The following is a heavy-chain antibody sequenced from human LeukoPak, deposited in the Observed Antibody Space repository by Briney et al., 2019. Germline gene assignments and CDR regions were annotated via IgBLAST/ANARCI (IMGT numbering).Heavy chain of an antibody. J-gene: IGHJ4*02. CDR1: GASLGIYY. CDR2: THTSGSA. Sequence: KTSETLSLTCTVSGASLGIYYRSWIRQPAGKGLEWIWRTHTSGSANYNPSPKSRVTMSVDTAKNQISLKLPSVTAADTAVYYCARGRWKTRMDSPTYFDFWGQGTLVTVSS. D-gene: IGHD2-2*03. CDR3: ARGRWKTRMDSPTYFDF. V-gene: IGHV4-4*07.